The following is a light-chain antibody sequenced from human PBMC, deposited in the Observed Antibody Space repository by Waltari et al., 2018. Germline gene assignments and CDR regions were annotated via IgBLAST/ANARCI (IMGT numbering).Light chain of an antibody. CDR3: QQYYDIPLT. V-gene: IGKV4-1*01. CDR2: WAS. CDR1: QSVLYSPKNKNS. Sequence: DIVMTQSPDSLAVSLGERATINCKPSQSVLYSPKNKNSFDWFHQKHGQPPKLLIYWASTREFGVPDRVSGSGSGTDITLTLSTLQAEDVALYYCQQYYDIPLTFGGGTKVEIK. J-gene: IGKJ4*01.